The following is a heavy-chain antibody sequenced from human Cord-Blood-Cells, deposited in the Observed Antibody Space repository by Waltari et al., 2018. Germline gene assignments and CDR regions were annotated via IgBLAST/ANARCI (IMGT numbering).Heavy chain of an antibody. CDR1: GGPICSSSYY. Sequence: QLQLQESGPGLVKPSETLSLTCTVSGGPICSSSYYWGWIRKPPGKGLEWIGSIYYSGSTYYNPSLKSRVTISVDTSKNQFSLKLSSVTAADTAVYYCARHIRFLEWLGMNFDYWGQGTLVTVSS. CDR3: ARHIRFLEWLGMNFDY. V-gene: IGHV4-39*01. CDR2: IYYSGST. D-gene: IGHD3-3*01. J-gene: IGHJ4*02.